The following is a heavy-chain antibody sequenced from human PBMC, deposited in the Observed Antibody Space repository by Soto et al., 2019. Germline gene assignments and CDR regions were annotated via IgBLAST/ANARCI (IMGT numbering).Heavy chain of an antibody. Sequence: QVQLVQSAAEVKKPGASVKVSCTTSGYTFSGYAMSWVRQAPGQGLELMGWISAYTGITGYAQKFPGRLTMPTATSSATANMELRGLTSDATALYYCARPSTDYGDYGWSLGYWGQGTLVTASS. J-gene: IGHJ4*02. CDR1: GYTFSGYA. CDR2: ISAYTGIT. D-gene: IGHD4-17*01. CDR3: ARPSTDYGDYGWSLGY. V-gene: IGHV1-18*01.